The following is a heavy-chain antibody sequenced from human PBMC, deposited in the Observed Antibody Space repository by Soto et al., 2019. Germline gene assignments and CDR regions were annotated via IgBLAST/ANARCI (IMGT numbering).Heavy chain of an antibody. Sequence: QVQLQESGPGLVKPSQTLSLTCTVSGGSISRGGYYWSWIRQHPGKGLGWIGYIYYSGSTYYNPSLTRRVTKSVDTSKNQFSLKLSSVTAADTDGCYCARVASGDIWFGDAPRDYWGQGTPVTFSS. CDR3: ARVASGDIWFGDAPRDY. D-gene: IGHD3-10*01. CDR2: IYYSGST. J-gene: IGHJ4*02. V-gene: IGHV4-31*03. CDR1: GGSISRGGYY.